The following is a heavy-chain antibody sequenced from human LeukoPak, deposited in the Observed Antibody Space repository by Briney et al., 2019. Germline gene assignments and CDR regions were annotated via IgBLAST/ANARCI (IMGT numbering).Heavy chain of an antibody. D-gene: IGHD4-17*01. V-gene: IGHV4-4*07. CDR2: IYTSGST. CDR3: ARDSRGDYDWNSTFDY. CDR1: GGSISSYY. J-gene: IGHJ4*02. Sequence: SETLSLTCTVSGGSISSYYWSWIRQPAGKGLEWIGRIYTSGSTNYNPSLKSRVTMSVDTSKNQLSLKLSSVTAADTAVYYCARDSRGDYDWNSTFDYWGQGTLVTVSS.